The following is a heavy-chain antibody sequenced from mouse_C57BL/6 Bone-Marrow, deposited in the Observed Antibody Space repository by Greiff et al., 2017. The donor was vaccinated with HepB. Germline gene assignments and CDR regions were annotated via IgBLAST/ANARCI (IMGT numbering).Heavy chain of an antibody. CDR1: GFTFSSYT. V-gene: IGHV5-9*01. Sequence: EVNVVESGGGLVKPGGSLKLSCAASGFTFSSYTMSWVRQTPEKRLEWVATISGGGGNTYYPDSVKGRFTISRDNAKNTLYLQMSSLRSEDTALYYCARHGDYPAWFAYWGQGTLVTVSA. CDR2: ISGGGGNT. CDR3: ARHGDYPAWFAY. D-gene: IGHD2-4*01. J-gene: IGHJ3*01.